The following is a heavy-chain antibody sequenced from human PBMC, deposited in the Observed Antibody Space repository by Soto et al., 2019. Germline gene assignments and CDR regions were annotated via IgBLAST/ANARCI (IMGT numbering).Heavy chain of an antibody. CDR1: GLTFNSYS. V-gene: IGHV3-48*01. J-gene: IGHJ4*02. D-gene: IGHD1-7*01. CDR3: ARIGNWNYDDY. CDR2: ISSSSSTI. Sequence: GGSMRLSCAASGLTFNSYSMNWVRQAPGKGLEWVSYISSSSSTIYYADSVKGRFTISRDNAKNSLYLQMNSLRAEDTAVYYCARIGNWNYDDYWGQGTLVTVSS.